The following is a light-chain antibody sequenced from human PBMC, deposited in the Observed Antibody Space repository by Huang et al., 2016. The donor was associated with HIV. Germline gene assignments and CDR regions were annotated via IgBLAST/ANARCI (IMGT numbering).Light chain of an antibody. CDR1: QSVRSW. J-gene: IGKJ1*01. V-gene: IGKV1-5*03. Sequence: DIQMTQSPSTLSASFGDRVTIICRASQSVRSWLAWYQQKPGKAPKLLIYQASTLQNGVPSRFSGSGSGTEFTLTISSLQPDDFATYYCQQYSSYIQWTFGQGTKVEI. CDR2: QAS. CDR3: QQYSSYIQWT.